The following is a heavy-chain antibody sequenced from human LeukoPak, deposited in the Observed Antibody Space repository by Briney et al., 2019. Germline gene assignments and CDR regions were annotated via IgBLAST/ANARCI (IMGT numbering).Heavy chain of an antibody. CDR1: EFTFGSYT. V-gene: IGHV3-21*01. CDR2: ISSSSSSI. J-gene: IGHJ3*02. D-gene: IGHD1-7*01. Sequence: GGSLRLSCAASEFTFGSYTLNWVRQAPGQGLQWVSSISSSSSSIYYADSVKGRFTISRDNAKNPLYLQMNSLGAGDTAVYYCARGSWNYAFDIWGQGTMVTVSS. CDR3: ARGSWNYAFDI.